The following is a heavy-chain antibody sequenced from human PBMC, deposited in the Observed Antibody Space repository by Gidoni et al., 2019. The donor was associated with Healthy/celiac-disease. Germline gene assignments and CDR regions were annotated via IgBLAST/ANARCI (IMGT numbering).Heavy chain of an antibody. CDR1: GYTFTRYG. V-gene: IGHV1-18*01. Sequence: VPLVQSGAEVKKPGASVKVSCKASGYTFTRYGISWVRQAPEQGLEWMGWISAYNGNTTYAQNLQGRVTMPTDTSTSTAYMELRSLRSDDTAVYYCARDSILDYGSGSYGAFDIWGQGTMVTVSS. D-gene: IGHD3-10*01. CDR3: ARDSILDYGSGSYGAFDI. CDR2: ISAYNGNT. J-gene: IGHJ3*02.